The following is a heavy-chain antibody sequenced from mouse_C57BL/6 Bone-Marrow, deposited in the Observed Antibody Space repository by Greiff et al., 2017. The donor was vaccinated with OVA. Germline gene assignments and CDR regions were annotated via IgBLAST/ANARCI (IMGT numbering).Heavy chain of an antibody. CDR2: ISNGGGST. CDR3: ARHGIYYGSSWYFDV. J-gene: IGHJ1*03. V-gene: IGHV5-12*01. D-gene: IGHD1-1*01. CDR1: GFTFSDYY. Sequence: EVKLQESGGGLVQPGGSLKLSCAASGFTFSDYYMYWVRQTPEKRLEWVAYISNGGGSTYYPDTVKGRFTISRDNAKNTLYLQMSRLKSEDTAMYYCARHGIYYGSSWYFDVWGTGTTVTVSS.